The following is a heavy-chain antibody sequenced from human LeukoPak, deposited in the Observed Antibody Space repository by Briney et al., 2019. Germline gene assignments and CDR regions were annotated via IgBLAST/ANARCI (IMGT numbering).Heavy chain of an antibody. CDR1: GYTFTSYG. CDR2: INSYSGNT. Sequence: ASVKVSCKASGYTFTSYGISWLRQAPGQGLEWMGWINSYSGNTNYAQKFQGRVTMTTDTSTTTVYMELRSLTSDDTAVCYCARDRSGGTYYVYWGQGTLVTVSS. V-gene: IGHV1-18*01. J-gene: IGHJ4*02. D-gene: IGHD1-26*01. CDR3: ARDRSGGTYYVY.